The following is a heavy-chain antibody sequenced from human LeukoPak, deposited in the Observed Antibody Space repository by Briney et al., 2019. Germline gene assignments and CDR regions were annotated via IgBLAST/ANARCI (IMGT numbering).Heavy chain of an antibody. CDR1: GYTFTSYD. V-gene: IGHV1-8*03. CDR3: ARGRSTGYPYSLEY. CDR2: MNPNSGST. J-gene: IGHJ4*02. Sequence: GASVNASSEASGYTFTSYDINWVRQATGQGLEWMGWMNPNSGSTGYAQKFQGRVTITRNTSISTAYMELSGLRSEDTAVYYCARGRSTGYPYSLEYWCRGTLITVSS. D-gene: IGHD5-12*01.